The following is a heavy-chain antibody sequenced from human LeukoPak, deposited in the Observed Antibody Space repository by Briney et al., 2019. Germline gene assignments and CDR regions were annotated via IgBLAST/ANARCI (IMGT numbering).Heavy chain of an antibody. D-gene: IGHD6-13*01. J-gene: IGHJ3*02. Sequence: ASVKVSCKTSGYTFTGYYIYWVRQAPGQGLEWMGWINPDSGGTNYAQKFQGRVTMTRDTSISTAYMELSRLRSDDTAMYYCASLYSSSWYVAGAFDIWGQGTMVTVSS. CDR1: GYTFTGYY. CDR3: ASLYSSSWYVAGAFDI. V-gene: IGHV1-2*02. CDR2: INPDSGGT.